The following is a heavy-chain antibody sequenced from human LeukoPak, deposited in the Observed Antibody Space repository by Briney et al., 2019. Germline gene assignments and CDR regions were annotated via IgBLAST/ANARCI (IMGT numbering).Heavy chain of an antibody. V-gene: IGHV3-7*01. J-gene: IGHJ5*02. D-gene: IGHD2-21*01. CDR2: MKQDGGEI. CDR1: GFTFSNYW. Sequence: GGSLRFSCAASGFTFSNYWMSWVRQAPGKGLEWVANMKQDGGEIYYVDSVKGRFTISRDNAKNSLYLQMNSLRAEDTAVYFCARGHRISPNWFDPWGQGTLVTVSS. CDR3: ARGHRISPNWFDP.